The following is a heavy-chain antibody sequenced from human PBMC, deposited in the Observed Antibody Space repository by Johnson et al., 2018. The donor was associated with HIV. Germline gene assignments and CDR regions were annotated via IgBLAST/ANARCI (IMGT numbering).Heavy chain of an antibody. CDR3: ASSSVVDDAFDI. D-gene: IGHD2-15*01. V-gene: IGHV3-30*02. CDR2: IRYDGSNK. J-gene: IGHJ3*02. Sequence: QLVESGGGVVQPGGSLTLSCAASGFSFSSYGMHWVRQAPGKGLEWVTFIRYDGSNKYYADSVKGRFTISRDNSKNTLYLQMNSLRAEDTAVYYCASSSVVDDAFDIWGQGTMVTVSS. CDR1: GFSFSSYG.